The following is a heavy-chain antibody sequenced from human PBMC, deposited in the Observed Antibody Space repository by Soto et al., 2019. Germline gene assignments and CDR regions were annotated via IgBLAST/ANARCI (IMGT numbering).Heavy chain of an antibody. J-gene: IGHJ5*02. CDR2: ISAYNGNT. D-gene: IGHD3-3*01. Sequence: ASVKVSCKASGYTFTSYGISGVGQAPGQGLEWMGWISAYNGNTNYAQKLQGRVTMTTDTSTSTAYMELRSLRSDDTAVYYWARLDDFWSGYYWRYNWFDPWGQGTLVTVSS. CDR1: GYTFTSYG. V-gene: IGHV1-18*01. CDR3: ARLDDFWSGYYWRYNWFDP.